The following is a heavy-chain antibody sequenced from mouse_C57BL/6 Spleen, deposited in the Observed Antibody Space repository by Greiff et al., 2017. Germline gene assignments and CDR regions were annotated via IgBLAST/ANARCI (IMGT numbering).Heavy chain of an antibody. D-gene: IGHD2-5*01. CDR3: ARSHYSNYLDY. J-gene: IGHJ2*01. CDR1: GFTFSDYY. CDR2: INYDGSST. V-gene: IGHV5-16*01. Sequence: VKLVESEGGLVQPGSSMKLSCTASGFTFSDYYMAWVRQVPEKGLEWVANINYDGSSTYYLDSLKSRFIISRDNAKNILYLQMSSLKSEDTATYYCARSHYSNYLDYWGQGTTLTVSS.